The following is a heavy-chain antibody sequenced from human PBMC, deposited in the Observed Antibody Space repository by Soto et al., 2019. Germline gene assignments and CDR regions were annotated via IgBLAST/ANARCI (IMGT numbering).Heavy chain of an antibody. Sequence: PSETLSLTCAVYGGSFSGYYWSWIRQPPGKGLEWIGEINHSGSTNYNPSLKSRVTISVDTSKNQFSLKLSSVTAADTAVYYCARGGLGYGPKYYYYYYMDVWGKGTTVTVSS. J-gene: IGHJ6*03. CDR1: GGSFSGYY. V-gene: IGHV4-34*01. CDR3: ARGGLGYGPKYYYYYYMDV. D-gene: IGHD5-18*01. CDR2: INHSGST.